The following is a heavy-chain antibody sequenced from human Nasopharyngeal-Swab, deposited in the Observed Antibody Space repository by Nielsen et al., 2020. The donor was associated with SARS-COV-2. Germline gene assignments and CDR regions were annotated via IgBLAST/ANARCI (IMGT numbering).Heavy chain of an antibody. J-gene: IGHJ6*02. D-gene: IGHD5-12*01. V-gene: IGHV3-23*01. CDR1: GFIFKNYA. Sequence: GESLKISCSASGFIFKNYAMNWVRQAPGRGLEWVSAISGADDSTKYADSVKGRFTISRDNSKNTLDLQMNSLRAEDTAMYYCAKDRDSGDDSGEYYHYYGMDVWGQGPLVPLS. CDR3: AKDRDSGDDSGEYYHYYGMDV. CDR2: ISGADDST.